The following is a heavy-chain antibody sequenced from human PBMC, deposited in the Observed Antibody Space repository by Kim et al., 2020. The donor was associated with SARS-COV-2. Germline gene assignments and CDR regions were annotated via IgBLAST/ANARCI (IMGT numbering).Heavy chain of an antibody. CDR3: AKSVSWQWLESTFDY. Sequence: EYGKGRITNSRDNAKNSLYLQMNSLRAEDTALYYCAKSVSWQWLESTFDYWGQGTLVTVSS. V-gene: IGHV3-9*01. J-gene: IGHJ4*02. D-gene: IGHD6-19*01.